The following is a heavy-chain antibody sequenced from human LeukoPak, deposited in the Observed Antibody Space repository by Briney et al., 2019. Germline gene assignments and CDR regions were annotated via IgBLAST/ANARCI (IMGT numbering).Heavy chain of an antibody. D-gene: IGHD2-15*01. V-gene: IGHV4-59*08. CDR3: ARSWGIYCSAGSCYSGDAFDI. J-gene: IGHJ3*02. Sequence: SETLSLTCTVSGGSISSYYWSWIRQPPGKGLEWIGYIYYSGSTNYNPSLKSRVTISVDTSKNQFSLKLSSVTAADTAVYYCARSWGIYCSAGSCYSGDAFDIWGQGTMVTVSS. CDR2: IYYSGST. CDR1: GGSISSYY.